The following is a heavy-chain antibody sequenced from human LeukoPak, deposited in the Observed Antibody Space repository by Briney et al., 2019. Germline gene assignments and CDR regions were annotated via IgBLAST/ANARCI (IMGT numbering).Heavy chain of an antibody. V-gene: IGHV1-18*01. CDR1: GYTFTSYG. J-gene: IGHJ4*02. Sequence: VSSVKVSCKASGYTFTSYGISWLGQAPGQGIEWMGWISPYNGNTDYAQKLQGRVTMTTDTSTSRAYMELRSLRSDDTAVYYCAREMATIVNQFDYWGQGTLVTVSS. D-gene: IGHD5-24*01. CDR2: ISPYNGNT. CDR3: AREMATIVNQFDY.